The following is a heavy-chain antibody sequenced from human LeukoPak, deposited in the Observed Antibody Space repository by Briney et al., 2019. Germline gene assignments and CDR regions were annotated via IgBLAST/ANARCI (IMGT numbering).Heavy chain of an antibody. J-gene: IGHJ4*02. D-gene: IGHD1-26*01. V-gene: IGHV4-4*07. CDR1: GGSISSYY. Sequence: SETLSLTCTVSGGSISSYYWSWIRQPAGKGLEWIGRIYTSGSTNYNPSLKSRVTMSVDASKNQFSLKLSSVTAADTAVYYCARGVSGSHSYYFDYWGQGTLVTVSS. CDR2: IYTSGST. CDR3: ARGVSGSHSYYFDY.